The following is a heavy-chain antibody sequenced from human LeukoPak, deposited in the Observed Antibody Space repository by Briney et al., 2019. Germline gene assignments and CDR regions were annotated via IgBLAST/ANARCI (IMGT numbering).Heavy chain of an antibody. D-gene: IGHD3-22*01. V-gene: IGHV4-38-2*02. CDR3: ASQVVVKAFDI. J-gene: IGHJ3*02. CDR1: GYSISSGYY. Sequence: PSETLSLTCTVSGYSISSGYYWGWIRQPPGKGLEWIGSIYHSGSTYYNPSLKSRVTISVDTSKNQFSLKLSSVTAADTAVYYCASQVVVKAFDIWGQGTMVTVSS. CDR2: IYHSGST.